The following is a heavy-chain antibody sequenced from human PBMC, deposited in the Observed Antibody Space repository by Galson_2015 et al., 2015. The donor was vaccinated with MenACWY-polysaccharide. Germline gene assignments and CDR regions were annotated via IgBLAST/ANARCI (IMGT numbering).Heavy chain of an antibody. J-gene: IGHJ6*03. V-gene: IGHV3-48*02. CDR1: GFTFSAYS. D-gene: IGHD6-13*01. CDR2: ISATGTTI. CDR3: ARRNATTEAAGTGYYYYYMDV. Sequence: SLRLSCAASGFTFSAYSMNWVRQAPGKGLEWVSYISATGTTIYYADSVKGRFTISRDNAKNSLYLQMHSLRDEDTAVYYCARRNATTEAAGTGYYYYYMDVWGKGTTVTVSS.